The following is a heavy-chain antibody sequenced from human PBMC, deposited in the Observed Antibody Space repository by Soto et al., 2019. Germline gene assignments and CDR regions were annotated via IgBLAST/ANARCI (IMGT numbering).Heavy chain of an antibody. J-gene: IGHJ3*02. Sequence: EVHLVESGGGLVKPGGSLRLSCAARGFSFSTYSMSWVRQAPGKGLEWVSSIGSTGAYIYYADSLRGRFTISRDNAKNSLYLQMNSLRAEDTAVYYCAREVDTEMGNEASDIWGQGTMVTVSP. CDR2: IGSTGAYI. CDR3: AREVDTEMGNEASDI. D-gene: IGHD5-18*01. CDR1: GFSFSTYS. V-gene: IGHV3-21*01.